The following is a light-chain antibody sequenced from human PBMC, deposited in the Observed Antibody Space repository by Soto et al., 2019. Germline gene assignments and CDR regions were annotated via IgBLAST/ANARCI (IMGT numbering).Light chain of an antibody. V-gene: IGKV3-15*01. CDR3: QQYTNLPPT. CDR1: QGVSTN. CDR2: GAS. Sequence: EIVMTQSPATLSVSPGERATLSCRASQGVSTNLAWYQQKPGQAPRLLISGASTRATGTPDRFSGSGSGTEFSLTISSLQSEDFAIYYCQQYTNLPPTCGQGTKVEI. J-gene: IGKJ1*01.